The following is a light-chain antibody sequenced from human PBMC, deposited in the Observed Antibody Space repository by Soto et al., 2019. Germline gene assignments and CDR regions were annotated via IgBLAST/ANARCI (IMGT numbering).Light chain of an antibody. V-gene: IGKV3-11*01. CDR3: QQRSNWLLT. CDR2: GVS. J-gene: IGKJ4*01. CDR1: QIVASN. Sequence: EIVLTQSPGTLSLSPGERATLSCRASQIVASNLAWYQQKPGQAPRLLIYGVSTRATGIPARFSGSGSGTEFTLTISSLEPEDFAVYYCQQRSNWLLTFGGGTKVDIK.